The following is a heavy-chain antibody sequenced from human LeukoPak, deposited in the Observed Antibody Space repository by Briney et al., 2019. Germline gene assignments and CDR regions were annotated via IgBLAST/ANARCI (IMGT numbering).Heavy chain of an antibody. CDR1: GDSISSGGYY. V-gene: IGHV4-31*03. CDR2: IYFSGAT. Sequence: SQTLSLTCTVSGDSISSGGYYWSWIRQHPGKGLERIGYIYFSGATFYNPSLKSRITISLDTSKQRFSLELKSLTAAGTAVYYCAREKSVEIGFSYVQYWGPGTLVTVSS. J-gene: IGHJ4*02. CDR3: AREKSVEIGFSYVQY. D-gene: IGHD3-10*02.